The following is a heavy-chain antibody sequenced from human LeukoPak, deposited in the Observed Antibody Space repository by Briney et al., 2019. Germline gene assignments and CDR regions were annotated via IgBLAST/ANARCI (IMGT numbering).Heavy chain of an antibody. CDR3: ARSAIAYYYYGMDV. D-gene: IGHD5-18*01. Sequence: PGGSLRLSCAASGFTLSSYWMSWVRQAPGKGLEWVANIKQDGSEKYYVDSVKGRFTISRDNAKNSLYLQMNSLRAEDTAVYYCARSAIAYYYYGMDVWGKGTTVTVSS. J-gene: IGHJ6*04. CDR2: IKQDGSEK. V-gene: IGHV3-7*03. CDR1: GFTLSSYW.